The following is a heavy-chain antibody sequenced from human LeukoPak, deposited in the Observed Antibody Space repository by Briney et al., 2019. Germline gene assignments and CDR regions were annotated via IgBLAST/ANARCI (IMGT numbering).Heavy chain of an antibody. CDR3: ARGPRGDGYNDY. D-gene: IGHD5-24*01. V-gene: IGHV3-48*01. CDR2: ISSSSDTI. J-gene: IGHJ4*02. CDR1: GFTFSSYS. Sequence: PGGSLRLSCAASGFTFSSYSMNWVRQAPGKGLEWVSYISSSSDTIYYADSVKGRFTISRDNAKNSLYLQMNSLRAEDTAVYYCARGPRGDGYNDYWGQGTLVTVSS.